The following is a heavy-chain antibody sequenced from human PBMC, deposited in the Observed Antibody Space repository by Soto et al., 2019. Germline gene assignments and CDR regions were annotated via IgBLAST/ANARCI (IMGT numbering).Heavy chain of an antibody. CDR3: ATFVRSYSGTTSYTRAHV. CDR2: IYSSGST. V-gene: IGHV4-61*01. CDR1: GGSVSSDTHY. D-gene: IGHD2-2*02. J-gene: IGHJ6*02. Sequence: WETLSLTCTVSGGSVSSDTHYWRWMGQPPGKRLEWIGFIYSSGSTNDNSCLKCRVTMLVDTSTNQIYLKMSSVIVEDTALYPCATFVRSYSGTTSYTRAHVWGQGTRVTVSS.